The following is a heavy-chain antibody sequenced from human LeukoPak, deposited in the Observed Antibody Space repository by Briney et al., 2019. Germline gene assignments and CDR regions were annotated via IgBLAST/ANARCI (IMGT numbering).Heavy chain of an antibody. CDR2: ISSSGSTI. D-gene: IGHD3-3*01. CDR1: GFTFSSYE. Sequence: PGGSLRLSCAASGFTFSSYEMNWVRQAPGKGLEWVSYISSSGSTIYYADSVKGRFTISRDNSKNTLYLQMNSLRAEDTGVYYCAKVDFNTDHWGQGTLVTVSS. V-gene: IGHV3-48*03. J-gene: IGHJ4*02. CDR3: AKVDFNTDH.